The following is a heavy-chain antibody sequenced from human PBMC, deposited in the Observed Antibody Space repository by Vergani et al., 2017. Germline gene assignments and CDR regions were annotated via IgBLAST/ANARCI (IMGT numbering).Heavy chain of an antibody. CDR1: GGTFSSYT. CDR2: IIPILGIA. D-gene: IGHD3-10*01. CDR3: AGGGSGSYSQYYFDY. Sequence: QVQLVQSGAEVKKPGSSVKVSCKASGGTFSSYTISWVRQAPGQGLEWMGRIIPILGIANYAQKFQGRVTITADESTSTAYMELSSLRSEDTAVYYCAGGGSGSYSQYYFDYWGQGTLVTVSS. J-gene: IGHJ4*02. V-gene: IGHV1-69*02.